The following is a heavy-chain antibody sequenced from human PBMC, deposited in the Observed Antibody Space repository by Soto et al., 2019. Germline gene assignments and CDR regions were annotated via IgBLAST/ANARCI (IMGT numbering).Heavy chain of an antibody. V-gene: IGHV4-61*01. CDR1: GDSVTFGHHY. J-gene: IGHJ6*02. CDR3: ARARPDSAGSSLGRRLDV. Sequence: QVHLQESGPGLVKPSGTLSLICIVSGDSVTFGHHYWSWIRQPPGKGLEWIGHIFFTGATNYSPSRKSRVTMSVDSSKSQFSLNLTSVTAADSAIYYCARARPDSAGSSLGRRLDVWGQGTTVTVSS. CDR2: IFFTGAT. D-gene: IGHD3-10*01.